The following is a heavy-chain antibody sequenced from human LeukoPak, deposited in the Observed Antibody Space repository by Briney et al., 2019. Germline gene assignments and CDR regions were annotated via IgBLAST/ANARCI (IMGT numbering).Heavy chain of an antibody. CDR3: AKDPNGDYVGAFDS. CDR2: ITAGGGT. CDR1: GLTFSNYA. J-gene: IGHJ3*01. D-gene: IGHD4-17*01. Sequence: GGSLRLSCAASGLTFSNYAMTWVRQAPGKGLEWVSSITAGGGTSYTDSVKGRFTVYRDNSKNTLYLQMNSLKAGDTALYYCAKDPNGDYVGAFDSWGQGTMVTVSS. V-gene: IGHV3-23*01.